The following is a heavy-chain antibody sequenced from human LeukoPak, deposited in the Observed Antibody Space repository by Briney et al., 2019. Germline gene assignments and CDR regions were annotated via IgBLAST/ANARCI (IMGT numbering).Heavy chain of an antibody. CDR3: ARVRGVSPYYYYYGMDV. CDR2: INHSGST. Sequence: SETLSLTCAVYGGSFSGYYWSWIRQPPGKGLEWIGEINHSGSTNYNPSLKSRVTISVDTSKNQFSLKLSSVTAADTAVYYCARVRGVSPYYYYYGMDVWGQGTTVTVSS. V-gene: IGHV4-34*01. J-gene: IGHJ6*02. CDR1: GGSFSGYY. D-gene: IGHD3-10*01.